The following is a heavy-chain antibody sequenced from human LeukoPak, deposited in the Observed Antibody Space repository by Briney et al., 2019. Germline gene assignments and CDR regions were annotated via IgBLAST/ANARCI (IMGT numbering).Heavy chain of an antibody. Sequence: PGGSLRLSCAASGFTVSSNYMSWVRQAPGKGLEWVSVIYSGGSTYYADSVKGRFTISRDNSKNTLYLQMNSLRVEDTAVYYCAGPRIAAAGWTDYWGQGTLVTVSS. V-gene: IGHV3-66*04. CDR2: IYSGGST. J-gene: IGHJ4*02. CDR1: GFTVSSNY. D-gene: IGHD6-13*01. CDR3: AGPRIAAAGWTDY.